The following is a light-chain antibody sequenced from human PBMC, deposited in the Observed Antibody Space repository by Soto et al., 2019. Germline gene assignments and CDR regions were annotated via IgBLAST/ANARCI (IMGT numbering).Light chain of an antibody. J-gene: IGLJ1*01. CDR2: EVS. CDR3: SSYAGSNNQV. V-gene: IGLV2-8*01. CDR1: SSDVGGYNY. Sequence: QSALTQPPSAPGSPGQSVTISCTGTSSDVGGYNYVSWYQQHPGRAPKLMIYEVSQRPAGVTGPFSGSTSGITASLTVSGLQTEDEADYYCSSYAGSNNQVFGTGTKVTVL.